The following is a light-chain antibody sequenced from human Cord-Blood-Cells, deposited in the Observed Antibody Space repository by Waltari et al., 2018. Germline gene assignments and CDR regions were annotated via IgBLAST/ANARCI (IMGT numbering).Light chain of an antibody. J-gene: IGKJ4*01. CDR1: QSISSY. Sequence: DIQITQSPSSLSASVGDRVTITCRASQSISSYLNWYQQKPGKAPKLLIYAASSLQSGVPSRFSGSGSVTDFTLTISSLQPEDFATYDCQQSYSTPLTFGGGTKVESK. CDR2: AAS. V-gene: IGKV1-39*01. CDR3: QQSYSTPLT.